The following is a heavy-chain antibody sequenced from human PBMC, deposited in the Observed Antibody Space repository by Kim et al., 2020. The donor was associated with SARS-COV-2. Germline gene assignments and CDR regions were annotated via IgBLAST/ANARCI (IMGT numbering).Heavy chain of an antibody. CDR2: GGT. CDR3: SKSRAFDY. Sequence: GGTRFSQKLQGRVTVTRDTSISTAYMELSGLRSDDTAVYYCSKSRAFDYWGQGTLVTVSS. J-gene: IGHJ4*02. V-gene: IGHV1-2*02. D-gene: IGHD1-26*01.